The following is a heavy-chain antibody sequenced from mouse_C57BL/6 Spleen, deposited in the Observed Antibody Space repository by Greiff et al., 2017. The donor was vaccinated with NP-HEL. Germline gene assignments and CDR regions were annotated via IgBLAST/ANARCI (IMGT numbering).Heavy chain of an antibody. V-gene: IGHV1-61*01. CDR1: GYTFTSYW. Sequence: QVQLKQPGAELVRPGSSVKLSCKASGYTFTSYWMDWVKQRPGQGLEWIGNIYPSDSETHYNQKFKDKATLTVDKSSSTAYMQLSSLTSEDSAVYYCVRDYYGSSSYWYFDVWGTGTTVTVSS. CDR2: IYPSDSET. J-gene: IGHJ1*03. D-gene: IGHD1-1*01. CDR3: VRDYYGSSSYWYFDV.